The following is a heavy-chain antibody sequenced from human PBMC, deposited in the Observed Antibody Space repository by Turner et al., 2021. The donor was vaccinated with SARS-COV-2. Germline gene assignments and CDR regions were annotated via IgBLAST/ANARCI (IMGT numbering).Heavy chain of an antibody. Sequence: QVQLVESGGGVVQPGRSLRLSWEASGFTFSSYDMHWVRQAPGKGLEWVAVIWYDGSNKYYADSVKGRFTISRDNSKNTLYLQMNSLRAEDTAVYYCARQTDSSTWQTYYFDYWGQGTLVTVSS. CDR1: GFTFSSYD. D-gene: IGHD6-13*01. V-gene: IGHV3-33*01. CDR3: ARQTDSSTWQTYYFDY. J-gene: IGHJ4*02. CDR2: IWYDGSNK.